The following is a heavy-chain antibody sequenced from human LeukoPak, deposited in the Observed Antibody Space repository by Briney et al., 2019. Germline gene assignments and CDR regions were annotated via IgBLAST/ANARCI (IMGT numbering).Heavy chain of an antibody. CDR1: GYTFSDYA. J-gene: IGHJ5*02. Sequence: QSGGSLRLSCAASGYTFSDYAMSWVRQAPGKGLEWVSAISGSGGSTYYADSVKGRFTISRDNSKNTLYLQMNSLRAEDTAVYYCAKDAVAAAGTVSWFDPWGQGTLVTVSS. CDR3: AKDAVAAAGTVSWFDP. CDR2: ISGSGGST. D-gene: IGHD6-13*01. V-gene: IGHV3-23*01.